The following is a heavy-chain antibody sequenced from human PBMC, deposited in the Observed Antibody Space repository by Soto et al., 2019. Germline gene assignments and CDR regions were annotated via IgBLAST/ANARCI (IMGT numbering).Heavy chain of an antibody. CDR2: ISSSGGRT. Sequence: GGSLRLSCGTSGFTFANYGMGWVRQAPGRGLGWVSGISSSGGRTYYAGSVKGRFTISRDNSKNTLFLQMNSLRAEDTAVYYCAKVAKSRVVIEYFDYWGQGSLVTVSS. CDR3: AKVAKSRVVIEYFDY. J-gene: IGHJ4*02. V-gene: IGHV3-23*01. D-gene: IGHD3-3*01. CDR1: GFTFANYG.